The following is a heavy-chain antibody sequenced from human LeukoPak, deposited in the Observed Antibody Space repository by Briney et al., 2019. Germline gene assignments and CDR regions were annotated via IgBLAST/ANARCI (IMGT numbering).Heavy chain of an antibody. D-gene: IGHD3-10*01. CDR2: INPNSGGT. J-gene: IGHJ4*02. CDR3: ALIPPHYYGSGSYMLDY. Sequence: ASVKVSCKASGYTFTGYYMHWVRQAPGQGLEWMGWINPNSGGTNYAQKFQGRVTMTRDTSISTAYMELSRLRSDDTAVYYCALIPPHYYGSGSYMLDYWGQGTLVTVSS. V-gene: IGHV1-2*02. CDR1: GYTFTGYY.